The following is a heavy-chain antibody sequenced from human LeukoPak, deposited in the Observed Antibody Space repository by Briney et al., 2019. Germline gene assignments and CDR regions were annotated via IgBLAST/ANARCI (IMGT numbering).Heavy chain of an antibody. CDR2: IKSKTDGGTT. CDR3: TTGIAAAYYFDY. V-gene: IGHV3-15*01. D-gene: IGHD6-13*01. CDR1: GFTFSNAW. J-gene: IGHJ4*02. Sequence: PGGSLRLSCAASGFTFSNAWMSWVRQAPGKGLEWVGRIKSKTDGGTTDYAAPVKGRFTISRDDSKNTLYLQMNSLKTEDTAVYYCTTGIAAAYYFDYWGQGTLVTVSS.